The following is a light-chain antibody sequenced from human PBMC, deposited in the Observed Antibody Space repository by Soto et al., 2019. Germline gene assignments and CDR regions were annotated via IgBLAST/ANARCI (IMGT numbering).Light chain of an antibody. CDR2: KAS. V-gene: IGKV1-5*03. J-gene: IGKJ1*01. CDR1: QTISSW. CDR3: QHYNSYSEA. Sequence: DIQMTQSPSTLSGSVGDRVTITCRASQTISSWLAWYQQKPGKAPKLLIYKASTLKSGVPSRFGGSGSGTGFTLTISSLQPDDFATYYCQHYNSYSEAFGQGTKVELK.